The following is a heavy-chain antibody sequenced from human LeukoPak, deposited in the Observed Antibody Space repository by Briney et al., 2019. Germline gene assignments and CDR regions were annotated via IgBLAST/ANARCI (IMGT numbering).Heavy chain of an antibody. J-gene: IGHJ4*02. CDR3: AKPLHYYGPYYFDY. CDR2: ISGSGGSK. V-gene: IGHV3-23*01. Sequence: PGGSLRLSCAASGFTLSSYAMSSVRQPPGKGLEWVSVISGSGGSKYYADSVKGRFTISRDNSKNTLYLQMNSLRAEDTAVYYCAKPLHYYGPYYFDYWGQGTLVTVSS. CDR1: GFTLSSYA. D-gene: IGHD3-10*01.